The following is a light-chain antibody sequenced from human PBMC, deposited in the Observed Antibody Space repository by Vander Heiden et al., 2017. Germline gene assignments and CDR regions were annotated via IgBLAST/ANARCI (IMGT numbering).Light chain of an antibody. CDR3: QQAYSFPLT. J-gene: IGKJ4*01. CDR1: QAISSW. V-gene: IGKV1-12*01. CDR2: DAS. Sequence: DIQMTQSPSSVSASVGDRVTINCRASQAISSWLAWYQHKPGKAPKLLIYDASNLQSGVPSRFSASSSGTDYTLTISNLQAEDCATYYCQQAYSFPLTFGGGTKVEIK.